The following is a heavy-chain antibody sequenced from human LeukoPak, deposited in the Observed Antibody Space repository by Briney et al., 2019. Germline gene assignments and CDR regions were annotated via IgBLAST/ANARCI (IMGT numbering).Heavy chain of an antibody. CDR1: GYTFTGYY. D-gene: IGHD5-12*01. CDR2: INPNSGGT. Sequence: ASVKVSCKASGYTFTGYYIHWVRQAPGQGLEWMGWINPNSGGTIYAQNFQGRVTMTRDTSTSTAYMELTRLRSDDTAVYYCMRAEEEWLRVPDFWGQGTLVTVSS. V-gene: IGHV1-2*02. J-gene: IGHJ4*02. CDR3: MRAEEEWLRVPDF.